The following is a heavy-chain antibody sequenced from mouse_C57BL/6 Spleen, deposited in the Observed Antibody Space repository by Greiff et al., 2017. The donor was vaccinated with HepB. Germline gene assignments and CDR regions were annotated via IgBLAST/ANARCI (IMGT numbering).Heavy chain of an antibody. Sequence: QVQLKQPGAELVKPGASVKLSCKASGYTFTSYWMHWVKQRPGRGLEWIGRIDPNSGGTKYNEKFKSKATLTVDKPSSTAYMQLSSLTSEDSAVYYCAREGQTGTLAWFAYWGQGTLVTVSA. J-gene: IGHJ3*01. CDR1: GYTFTSYW. D-gene: IGHD4-1*01. V-gene: IGHV1-72*01. CDR2: IDPNSGGT. CDR3: AREGQTGTLAWFAY.